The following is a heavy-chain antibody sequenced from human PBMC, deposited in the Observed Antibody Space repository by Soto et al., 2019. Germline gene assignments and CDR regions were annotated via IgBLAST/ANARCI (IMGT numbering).Heavy chain of an antibody. CDR2: IYHSGST. CDR1: GGSISSSNW. V-gene: IGHV4-4*02. J-gene: IGHJ6*02. Sequence: QVQLQESGPGLVKPSGTLSLTCAVSGGSISSSNWWSWVRQPPGKGLEWIGEIYHSGSTNYNPSLKSRVTLSVDQSKNQFALKLSSVTAADTAVYYCARDQLWFGDFNTWGMDVWGQGTTVTVSS. CDR3: ARDQLWFGDFNTWGMDV. D-gene: IGHD3-10*01.